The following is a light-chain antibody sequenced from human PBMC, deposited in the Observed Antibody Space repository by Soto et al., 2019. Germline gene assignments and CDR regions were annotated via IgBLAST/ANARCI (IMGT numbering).Light chain of an antibody. J-gene: IGKJ4*01. CDR3: QQSYSTRLT. V-gene: IGKV1-39*01. Sequence: DIQMTQSPFSLSASVGDRVTISCRPSQNIKNYLNWYQQRPGKAPKLLIFAASTLQSGVPSRFSGSGSGTDFTLTISSLQPEDFATYYCQQSYSTRLTCGGGTKVEI. CDR1: QNIKNY. CDR2: AAS.